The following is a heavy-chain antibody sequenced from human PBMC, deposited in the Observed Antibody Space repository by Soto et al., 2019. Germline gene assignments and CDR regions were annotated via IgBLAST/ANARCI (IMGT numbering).Heavy chain of an antibody. CDR3: SRGSFGYYGP. V-gene: IGHV3-49*04. CDR2: IRNTPYGATT. D-gene: IGHD2-2*03. Sequence: GGSLRLSCNGSGFRFSEHAITWVRQAPGKGLEWVGFIRNTPYGATTDYAASVRARFTISSDDSQRIAYLQMNSLKTEDSGVYYCSRGSFGYYGPWGPGTLVTVSS. CDR1: GFRFSEHA. J-gene: IGHJ5*02.